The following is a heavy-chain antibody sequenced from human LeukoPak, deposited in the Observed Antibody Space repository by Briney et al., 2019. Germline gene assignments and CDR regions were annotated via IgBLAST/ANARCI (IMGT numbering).Heavy chain of an antibody. CDR1: GYTFTGYY. D-gene: IGHD6-13*01. V-gene: IGHV1-2*02. Sequence: GASVKVSCKASGYTFTGYYMHWVRQAPGQGLEWMGWINPNSGGTNYAQKFQGRVTMTRDTSISTAYMELSRLRSDDTAVYYCARVADSSSWYSRYFQHWGQDTLATVSS. J-gene: IGHJ1*01. CDR3: ARVADSSSWYSRYFQH. CDR2: INPNSGGT.